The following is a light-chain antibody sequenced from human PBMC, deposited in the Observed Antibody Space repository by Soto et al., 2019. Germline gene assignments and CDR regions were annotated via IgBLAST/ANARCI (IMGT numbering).Light chain of an antibody. CDR3: QQYGSSPPIT. CDR2: GAS. J-gene: IGKJ5*01. V-gene: IGKV3-20*01. Sequence: EIVLTQSPGTLSLSPGERATLSCRASHSVSSSYLAWYQQKPGQAPRLLIYGASSRATDIPDRFSGSGSGTEFTLTMSRLEPEDFAEYYCQQYGSSPPITFGQGTRLEI. CDR1: HSVSSSY.